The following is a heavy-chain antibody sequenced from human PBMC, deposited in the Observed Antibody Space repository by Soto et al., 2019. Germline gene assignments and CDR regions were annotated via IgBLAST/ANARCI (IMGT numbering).Heavy chain of an antibody. Sequence: GALRLSCADSGFTFSSYGMHGVRQAPGKGLGWVACISYDGSKKYYADSVKGRFTICRDNSKNTLYLQKNSLKAEYTAVYYCAKDFMVCYDSSGYRDYFDYWGQGTLVTVSS. D-gene: IGHD3-22*01. J-gene: IGHJ4*02. CDR3: AKDFMVCYDSSGYRDYFDY. CDR2: ISYDGSKK. CDR1: GFTFSSYG. V-gene: IGHV3-30*18.